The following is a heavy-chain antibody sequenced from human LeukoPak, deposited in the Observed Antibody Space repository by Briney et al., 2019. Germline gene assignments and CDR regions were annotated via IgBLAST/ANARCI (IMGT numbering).Heavy chain of an antibody. Sequence: SGRSLRLSCAASGFTFSSYGMHWVRQAPGKGLEWVAVISYDGSNKYYADSVKGRFTISRDNSKNTLYLQMNSLRAEDTAVYYCAKDWDYYDSVDYWGQRTLVTVSS. CDR1: GFTFSSYG. D-gene: IGHD3-22*01. CDR3: AKDWDYYDSVDY. CDR2: ISYDGSNK. V-gene: IGHV3-30*18. J-gene: IGHJ4*02.